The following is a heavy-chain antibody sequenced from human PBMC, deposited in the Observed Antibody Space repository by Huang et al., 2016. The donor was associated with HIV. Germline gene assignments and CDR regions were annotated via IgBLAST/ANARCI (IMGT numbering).Heavy chain of an antibody. Sequence: QVQLVESGGGVVQPGRSLGLSCAASGFPFSSSVMHGVRQAPGKGPEWVAVISYDGRNKYNADSVKGRFTISRENSKNTLYLQMNSLRAEDTVVYYCARDRGSSWYLVGFALDYWGQGTLVTVSS. CDR2: ISYDGRNK. CDR1: GFPFSSSV. J-gene: IGHJ4*02. V-gene: IGHV3-30*04. D-gene: IGHD6-13*01. CDR3: ARDRGSSWYLVGFALDY.